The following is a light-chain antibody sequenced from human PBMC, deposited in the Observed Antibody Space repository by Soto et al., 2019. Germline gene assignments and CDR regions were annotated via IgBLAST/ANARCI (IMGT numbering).Light chain of an antibody. J-gene: IGKJ5*01. Sequence: EIVLTQSPGTLSLSPGERSTLSCRASQSVSSSYLAWYQQKPGQAPGLLIYGASNRATGVPDRFSGSGSGTDFTLTISRLEPEDFAVYYCQQYGSSPITFGQGTRLEIK. CDR3: QQYGSSPIT. V-gene: IGKV3-20*01. CDR1: QSVSSSY. CDR2: GAS.